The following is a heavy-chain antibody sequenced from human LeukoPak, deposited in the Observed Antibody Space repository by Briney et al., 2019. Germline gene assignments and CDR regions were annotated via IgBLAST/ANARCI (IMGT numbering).Heavy chain of an antibody. CDR3: ARHYTYYDILTGYYNTLDAFDI. CDR1: GGSISSYY. D-gene: IGHD3-9*01. J-gene: IGHJ3*02. CDR2: IYYSGST. V-gene: IGHV4-59*08. Sequence: SETLSLTCTVSGGSISSYYWSWIRQPPGKGLEWVGDIYYSGSTNYNPSLKSRVTISVDTSKNQFSLKLSSVTAADTAVYYCARHYTYYDILTGYYNTLDAFDIWGQGTMVTVSS.